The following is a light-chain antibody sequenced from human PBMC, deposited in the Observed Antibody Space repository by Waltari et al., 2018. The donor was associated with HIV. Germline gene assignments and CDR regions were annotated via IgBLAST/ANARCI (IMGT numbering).Light chain of an antibody. Sequence: QSALTQPASVSGSPGQSITISCTGSSTDVGGYKYVSWYQQHQGKAPRLMIYDVSTRPSGVSDRFSGSKSGDTASLTISGLQPEDEADYYCESYTSTSVWVFGGGTRLTVL. V-gene: IGLV2-14*03. CDR3: ESYTSTSVWV. CDR2: DVS. CDR1: STDVGGYKY. J-gene: IGLJ3*02.